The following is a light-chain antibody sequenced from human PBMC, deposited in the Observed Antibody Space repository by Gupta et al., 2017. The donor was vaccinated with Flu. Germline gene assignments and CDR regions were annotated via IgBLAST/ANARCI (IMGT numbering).Light chain of an antibody. CDR1: DIGSKS. V-gene: IGLV3-21*03. J-gene: IGLJ3*02. CDR3: YVWHPSGDHIVV. CDR2: EDS. Sequence: SYVLTQPPSVSVAPGKTATITCGGSDIGSKSVHWYQQQPGQAPVLVVDEDSDRPSGIPERFAGYTLCNTETLNIRXVXAGDEAXEDGYVWHPSGDHIVVFGGGTKLTVL.